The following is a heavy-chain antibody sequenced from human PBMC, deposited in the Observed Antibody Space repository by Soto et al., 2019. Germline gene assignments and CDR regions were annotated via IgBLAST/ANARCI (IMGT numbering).Heavy chain of an antibody. CDR3: TTRPLIDYYGSGSDAFDI. J-gene: IGHJ3*02. Sequence: GGSLRLSCAASGFTFRNAWMSWVRQAPGKGLEGVGRIKSKTDGGTTDYAAPVKGRFTISRDDSKNTLYLQMNSLKTEDTAVYYCTTRPLIDYYGSGSDAFDIWGQGTMVTVSS. CDR2: IKSKTDGGTT. D-gene: IGHD3-10*01. V-gene: IGHV3-15*01. CDR1: GFTFRNAW.